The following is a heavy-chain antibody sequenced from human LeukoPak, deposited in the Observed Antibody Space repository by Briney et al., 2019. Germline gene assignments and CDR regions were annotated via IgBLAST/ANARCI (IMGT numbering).Heavy chain of an antibody. CDR2: IYPGDSDT. D-gene: IGHD5-12*01. Sequence: GESLKISCKGSGYSFTSYWIGWVRQMPGKGLEWMGIIYPGDSDTRYSPSFQGQVTISADKSISNAYLQWSSLKASDTGMYYCARLPGIVATIERYFDYWGQGTLVTVSS. J-gene: IGHJ4*02. V-gene: IGHV5-51*01. CDR3: ARLPGIVATIERYFDY. CDR1: GYSFTSYW.